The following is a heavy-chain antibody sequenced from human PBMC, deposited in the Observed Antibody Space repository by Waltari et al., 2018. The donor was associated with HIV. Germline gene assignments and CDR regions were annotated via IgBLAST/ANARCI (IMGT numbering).Heavy chain of an antibody. J-gene: IGHJ3*02. CDR3: ARELKQLSPQDYDSPPRGFDI. Sequence: QVQLVQSGAEVKKPGSSVKVSCKASGGTFSSYAISWMRQAPGQGLEWMGGITPILHTANYAQQFQGRVTITADESTSTAYMELSSLRSDDTAVYYCARELKQLSPQDYDSPPRGFDIWGQGTMVTVSS. CDR1: GGTFSSYA. D-gene: IGHD3-22*01. CDR2: ITPILHTA. V-gene: IGHV1-69*11.